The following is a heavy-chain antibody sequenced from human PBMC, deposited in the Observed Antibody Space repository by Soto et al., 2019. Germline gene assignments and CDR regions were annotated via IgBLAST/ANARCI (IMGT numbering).Heavy chain of an antibody. V-gene: IGHV3-7*01. CDR3: ARSYHYYDFWGGSSGGYYYVFDV. Sequence: GGSLRLSCAASGFRFSVYWMSWVRQAPGKGLEWVANIKGDGSEIYLVDSVKGRFTISRDNAQDSLFLQMSTLRPDDTAVYYCARSYHYYDFWGGSSGGYYYVFDVWGQGTTVTVSS. CDR1: GFRFSVYW. D-gene: IGHD3-3*01. CDR2: IKGDGSEI. J-gene: IGHJ6*02.